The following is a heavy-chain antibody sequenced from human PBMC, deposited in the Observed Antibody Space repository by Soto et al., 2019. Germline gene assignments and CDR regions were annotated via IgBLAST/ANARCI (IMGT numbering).Heavy chain of an antibody. Sequence: GGSLRLSCAASGFTFSSYAMSWVRQAPGKGLEWVSAISGSGGSTYYADSVKGRFTISSDNSKNKLYLQMNSLRAEDTAVYYCARLNTPNVLRYSHPPDYWGQGTLVTVSS. J-gene: IGHJ4*02. D-gene: IGHD3-9*01. CDR3: ARLNTPNVLRYSHPPDY. V-gene: IGHV3-23*01. CDR1: GFTFSSYA. CDR2: ISGSGGST.